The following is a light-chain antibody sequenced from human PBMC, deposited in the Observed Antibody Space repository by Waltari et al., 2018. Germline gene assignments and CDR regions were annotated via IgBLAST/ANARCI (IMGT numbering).Light chain of an antibody. Sequence: DIQMTQSPSSLSASVGDRVTITCRASQGISNHLAWFQQKPGKAPKSLIYGASSLQSGVSSKFSGSGSGTDFTLTVSSLQPEDFTTYCCQQSFSSPWTFGPGTQV. V-gene: IGKV1-16*02. CDR3: QQSFSSPWT. CDR1: QGISNH. J-gene: IGKJ1*01. CDR2: GAS.